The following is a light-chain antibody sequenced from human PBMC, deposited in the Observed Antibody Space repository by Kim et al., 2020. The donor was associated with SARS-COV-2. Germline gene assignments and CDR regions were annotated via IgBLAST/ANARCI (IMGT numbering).Light chain of an antibody. J-gene: IGLJ2*01. CDR1: SLKTSY. CDR3: NSRDTTGYHVI. Sequence: SSELTQDPAVSVALGQTVTITCRGDSLKTSYAGWSQQKAGKAPVLVIYDKNSRPSGVPDRFSGSSSGNTASLTITGAQAEDEAEYYCNSRDTTGYHVIFGGGTQLPS. V-gene: IGLV3-19*01. CDR2: DKN.